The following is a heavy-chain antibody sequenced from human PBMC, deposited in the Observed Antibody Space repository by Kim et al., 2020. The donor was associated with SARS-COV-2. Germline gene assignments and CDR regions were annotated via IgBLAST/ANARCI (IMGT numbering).Heavy chain of an antibody. J-gene: IGHJ4*02. Sequence: GGSLRLSCAASGFTFSSYSMNWVRQAPGKGLEWVSSISSSSSYIYYADSVKGRFTISRDNAKNSLYLQMNSLRAEDTAVYYCARGNYDWGGYPRTYYFDYWGQGTLVTVSS. D-gene: IGHD3-16*02. CDR2: ISSSSSYI. V-gene: IGHV3-21*01. CDR3: ARGNYDWGGYPRTYYFDY. CDR1: GFTFSSYS.